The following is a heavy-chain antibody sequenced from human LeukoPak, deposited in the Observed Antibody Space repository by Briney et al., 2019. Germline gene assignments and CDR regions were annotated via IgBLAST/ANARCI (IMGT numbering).Heavy chain of an antibody. CDR3: ARDLSGGGLDY. D-gene: IGHD3-10*01. CDR2: ISNNAVRI. J-gene: IGHJ4*02. Sequence: GSLRLSCAASGFTFTSYAMHWVRQAPGKGLEYVSAISNNAVRIYYADSVKGRCTISRDNFKDTLYLQMGSLRPEDMAVYYCARDLSGGGLDYWGQGTLVTVPS. V-gene: IGHV3-64*02. CDR1: GFTFTSYA.